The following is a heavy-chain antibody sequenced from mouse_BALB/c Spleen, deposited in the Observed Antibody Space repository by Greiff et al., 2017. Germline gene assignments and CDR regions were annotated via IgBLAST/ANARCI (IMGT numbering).Heavy chain of an antibody. J-gene: IGHJ3*01. CDR2: INPNNDGT. CDR3: ARTGDYGSPWFAY. D-gene: IGHD1-1*01. V-gene: IGHV1-14*01. CDR1: GYTFTRYI. Sequence: EVQLQQSGPELVKPGASVKMSCKASGYTFTRYIIHWVKQKPGQGLEWIGYINPNNDGTKYNEKFKGKATLTSDKSSSTAYMELSSLTSEDSAVYFCARTGDYGSPWFAYWGQGTLVTVSA.